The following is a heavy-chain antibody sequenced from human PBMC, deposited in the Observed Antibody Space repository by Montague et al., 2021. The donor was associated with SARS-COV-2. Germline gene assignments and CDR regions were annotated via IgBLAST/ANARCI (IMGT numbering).Heavy chain of an antibody. CDR1: GGSISSSSYY. D-gene: IGHD3-22*01. Sequence: SETLSLTCTVSGGSISSSSYYWGWIRQPPGKGLEWIGSIHYSGSTYYNPSLKSRVTISVDTSKNHSSLKLISVTAADTAVYYCASPTYYYDGSGSDAFDNWGQGTMVTVSS. V-gene: IGHV4-39*02. J-gene: IGHJ3*02. CDR3: ASPTYYYDGSGSDAFDN. CDR2: IHYSGST.